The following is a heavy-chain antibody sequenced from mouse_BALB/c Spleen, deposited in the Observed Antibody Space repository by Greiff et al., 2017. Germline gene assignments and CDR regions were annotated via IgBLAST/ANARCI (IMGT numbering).Heavy chain of an antibody. CDR2: IWAGGST. V-gene: IGHV2-9*02. CDR1: GFSLTSYG. CDR3: ARRCGNSYALDY. J-gene: IGHJ4*01. D-gene: IGHD2-1*01. Sequence: VQLQQSGPGLVAPSQSLSITCTVSGFSLTSYGVHWVRQPPGKGLEWLGVIWAGGSTNYNSALMFRLSISKDNSKSQVFLKMNSLQTDDTAMYYCARRCGNSYALDYWGQGTSVTVSS.